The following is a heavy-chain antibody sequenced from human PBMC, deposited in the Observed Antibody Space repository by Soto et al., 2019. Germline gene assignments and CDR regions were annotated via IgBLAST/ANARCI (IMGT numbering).Heavy chain of an antibody. CDR1: GGSIRSSIYY. CDR2: IYYSGNT. J-gene: IGHJ4*02. D-gene: IGHD6-13*01. Sequence: QLQLQESGPGLVKPSETLSLTCTVSGGSIRSSIYYWGWIRQPPGKGLEWIGTIYYSGNTYYSPYAKSRVTISVATSRNQFSLKLSSVTAADTAVYYCARRKAGFAAAFDSWGQGTLVTVSS. CDR3: ARRKAGFAAAFDS. V-gene: IGHV4-39*01.